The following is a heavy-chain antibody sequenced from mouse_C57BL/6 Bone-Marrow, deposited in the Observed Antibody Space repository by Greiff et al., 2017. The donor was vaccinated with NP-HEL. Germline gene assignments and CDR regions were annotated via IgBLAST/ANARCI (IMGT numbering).Heavy chain of an antibody. CDR1: GFSLTSYA. J-gene: IGHJ4*01. CDR2: IWTGGGT. Sequence: QVQLQQSGPGLVAPSQCLSITCTVSGFSLTSYAISWVRQPPGKGLEWLGDIWTGGGTNYNSALKSRLSISKDNSNSQVFLKMNSLQTDDTARYYCATYYSNYYAMDYWGQGTAVTVSS. CDR3: ATYYSNYYAMDY. D-gene: IGHD2-5*01. V-gene: IGHV2-9-1*01.